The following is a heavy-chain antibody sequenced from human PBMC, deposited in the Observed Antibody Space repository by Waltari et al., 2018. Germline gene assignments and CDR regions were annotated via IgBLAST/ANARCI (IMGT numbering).Heavy chain of an antibody. D-gene: IGHD6-19*01. CDR1: GLQFGAFA. CDR3: AREGAEQWVVEDYGMDV. V-gene: IGHV3-21*02. Sequence: EVQLVESGGGLVKPGGSLRLSWVAYGLQFGAFAMHWVRQAPGKGLEWVSSIGSSSSFMDYADSVRGRFTVSRDNAKNTLYLQMDTLRAEDTAVYYCAREGAEQWVVEDYGMDVWGQGTTVTVSS. J-gene: IGHJ6*02. CDR2: IGSSSSFM.